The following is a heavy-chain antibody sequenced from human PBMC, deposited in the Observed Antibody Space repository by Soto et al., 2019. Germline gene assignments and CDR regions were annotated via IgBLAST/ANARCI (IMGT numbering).Heavy chain of an antibody. V-gene: IGHV3-33*01. D-gene: IGHD5-12*01. J-gene: IGHJ4*02. CDR1: GFTFSNYG. CDR2: IWYDGSNK. Sequence: QVQLVESGGGVVQPGRSLRLSCAASGFTFSNYGMHWVRQAPGKGLEWVAVIWYDGSNKYYADSVKGRFTISRDNSQSSWYLQMNGRSAERTAVYYCGREPVRWLQFPPDYWGRGTLVTVSS. CDR3: GREPVRWLQFPPDY.